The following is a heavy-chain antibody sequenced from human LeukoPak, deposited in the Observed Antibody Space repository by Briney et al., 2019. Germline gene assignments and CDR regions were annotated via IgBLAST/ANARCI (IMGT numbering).Heavy chain of an antibody. V-gene: IGHV3-48*01. Sequence: PGGSLRLSCAASGFTVSSNYMNWVRQAPGKGLEWVSYISSSSSTIYYADSVKGRFTISRDNAKNSLYLQMNSLRAEDTAVYYCARVGFAGRLDYWGQGSLVTVSS. CDR1: GFTVSSNY. J-gene: IGHJ4*02. CDR3: ARVGFAGRLDY. D-gene: IGHD3-3*01. CDR2: ISSSSSTI.